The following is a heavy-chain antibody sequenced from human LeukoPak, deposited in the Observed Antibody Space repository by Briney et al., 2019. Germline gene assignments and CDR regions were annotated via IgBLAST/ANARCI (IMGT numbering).Heavy chain of an antibody. Sequence: PGGSLRLSCAASGFPLSSYVMSWVRQGPGKGLEGVAATSSSDPGTYHADSVRGWFTISRDNSKNTLYLQMNRLRVEDAAVYYCARAPVTSCRGAFCYPFDYWGQGTLVTVSS. CDR3: ARAPVTSCRGAFCYPFDY. D-gene: IGHD2-15*01. CDR2: TSSSDPGT. CDR1: GFPLSSYV. J-gene: IGHJ4*02. V-gene: IGHV3-23*01.